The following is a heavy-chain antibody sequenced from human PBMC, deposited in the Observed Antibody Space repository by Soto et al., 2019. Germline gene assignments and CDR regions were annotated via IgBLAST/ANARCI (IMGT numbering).Heavy chain of an antibody. Sequence: QVQLVESGGGVVQPGRSLTLSCAASGFSLNSYAMHWVRQAPGKGLEWVAVISYDGCNKLYGDSVKGRFTISRDNSKNTVYLQMDSLRTEETAVYYCESDCSSHTCYRQGGMDVWGQGTTVTVSS. CDR2: ISYDGCNK. CDR1: GFSLNSYA. CDR3: ESDCSSHTCYRQGGMDV. D-gene: IGHD2-21*01. J-gene: IGHJ6*02. V-gene: IGHV3-30-3*01.